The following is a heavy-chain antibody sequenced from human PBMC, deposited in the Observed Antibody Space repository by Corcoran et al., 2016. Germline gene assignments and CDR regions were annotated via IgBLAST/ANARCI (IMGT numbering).Heavy chain of an antibody. J-gene: IGHJ3*02. CDR2: IWYDGSNK. D-gene: IGHD4-17*01. Sequence: QVQLVESGGGVVQPGRSLRLSCAASGFTFSSYGMHWVRQAPGKGLEWVAVIWYDGSNKYYADSVKGRFTISRDNSKNTLYLQMNSLRDEDTAVYYCARNAMTTVTTWRRGDAFDIWGQGTMVTVSS. V-gene: IGHV3-33*01. CDR3: ARNAMTTVTTWRRGDAFDI. CDR1: GFTFSSYG.